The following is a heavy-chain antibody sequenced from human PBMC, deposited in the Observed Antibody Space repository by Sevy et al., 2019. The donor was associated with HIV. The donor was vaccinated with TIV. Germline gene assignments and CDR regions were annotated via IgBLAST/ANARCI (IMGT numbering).Heavy chain of an antibody. Sequence: SETLSLTCTVSGGSISSYYWSWIRQPAGKGLEWIGRIYTSGSTNYNPSLKSRVTMSVDTSKNQFSLKLSSVTAADTAVYYCARDTGGDSSPWEYYFDYWGQGNLVTVSS. V-gene: IGHV4-4*07. CDR3: ARDTGGDSSPWEYYFDY. D-gene: IGHD4-17*01. CDR2: IYTSGST. J-gene: IGHJ4*02. CDR1: GGSISSYY.